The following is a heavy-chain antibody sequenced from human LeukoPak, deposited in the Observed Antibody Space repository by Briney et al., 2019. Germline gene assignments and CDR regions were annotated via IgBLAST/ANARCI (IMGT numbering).Heavy chain of an antibody. D-gene: IGHD5-18*01. CDR3: ARPRGYSYGWDAFDI. Sequence: SETLSLTCAVYGGSFSGYYWSWIRQPPGKGLEWIGYIYYSGSTNYNPSLKSRVTISVDTSKIQFSLKLSSVTAADTAVYYCARPRGYSYGWDAFDIWGQGTMVTVSS. V-gene: IGHV4-59*08. CDR1: GGSFSGYY. CDR2: IYYSGST. J-gene: IGHJ3*02.